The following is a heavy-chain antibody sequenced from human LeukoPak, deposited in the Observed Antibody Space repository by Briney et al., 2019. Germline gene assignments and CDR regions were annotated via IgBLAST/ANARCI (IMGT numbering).Heavy chain of an antibody. CDR3: ARAVLGKLLPDY. CDR2: INHSGST. CDR1: GGSFSGYY. Sequence: SETLSLTCAVYGGSFSGYYWSWIRQPPGKGQEWIGEINHSGSTNYNPSLKSRVTISVDTSKNQFSLKLSSVTAADTAVYYCARAVLGKLLPDYWGQGTLVTVSS. J-gene: IGHJ4*02. D-gene: IGHD2-15*01. V-gene: IGHV4-34*01.